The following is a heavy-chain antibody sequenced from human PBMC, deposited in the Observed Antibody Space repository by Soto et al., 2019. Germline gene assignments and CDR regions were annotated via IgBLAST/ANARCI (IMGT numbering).Heavy chain of an antibody. D-gene: IGHD1-26*01. J-gene: IGHJ5*02. CDR3: VRGGWDNPPVFAS. CDR2: INPKNGDT. Sequence: QVQLLQSGAEVKKPGASVKVSCKASGYTFIGYYMHWVRQAPGQGFEWMGWINPKNGDTKYIQKFEGRVTMTSDASISTVHMELSRLTSDDTAVYYCVRGGWDNPPVFASWGQGTLVTVSS. CDR1: GYTFIGYY. V-gene: IGHV1-2*02.